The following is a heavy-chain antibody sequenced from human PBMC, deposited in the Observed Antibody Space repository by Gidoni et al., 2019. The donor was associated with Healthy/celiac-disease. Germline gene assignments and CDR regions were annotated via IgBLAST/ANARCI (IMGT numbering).Heavy chain of an antibody. Sequence: QLQLQESGPGLVKPSETLSLTCTVSAGSINSSSYYWGWIRQPPGKGLEWIGSIYYSGSTYYNPSLKSRVTISVDTSKNQFSLKLSSVTAADTAVYYCARDPSSSWSRGYFDYWGQGTLVTVSS. V-gene: IGHV4-39*07. CDR3: ARDPSSSWSRGYFDY. CDR2: IYYSGST. J-gene: IGHJ4*02. CDR1: AGSINSSSYY. D-gene: IGHD6-13*01.